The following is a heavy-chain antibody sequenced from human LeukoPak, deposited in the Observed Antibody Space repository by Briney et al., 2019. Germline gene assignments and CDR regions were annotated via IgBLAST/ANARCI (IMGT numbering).Heavy chain of an antibody. V-gene: IGHV3-23*01. CDR1: GFTFRNYS. CDR3: AKARSGSSSSCYNY. J-gene: IGHJ4*02. Sequence: GGSLRLSCAASGFTFRNYSMNWVRQAPGKGLEWVSGISDSGGTTDYADSVKGRFAISRDNCNNTLYLQMNSLRAEDTAVYYCAKARSGSSSSCYNYWGQGTLVTVSS. D-gene: IGHD2-2*02. CDR2: ISDSGGTT.